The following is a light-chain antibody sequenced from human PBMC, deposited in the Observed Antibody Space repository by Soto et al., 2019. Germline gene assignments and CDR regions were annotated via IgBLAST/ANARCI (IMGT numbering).Light chain of an antibody. Sequence: DLQMTQSPSSLSASVGDRVTITCRASQNIRSYLNWYQQKPGKAPQLLIYATSSLQTGVPSRFSASGSGTDFSLVTSDLQPEDSATYYCQQGYSSRWTSGRGTKVEI. CDR2: ATS. V-gene: IGKV1-39*01. J-gene: IGKJ1*01. CDR1: QNIRSY. CDR3: QQGYSSRWT.